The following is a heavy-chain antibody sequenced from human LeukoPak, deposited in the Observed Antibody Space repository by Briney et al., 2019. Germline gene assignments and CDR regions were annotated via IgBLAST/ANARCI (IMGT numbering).Heavy chain of an antibody. CDR2: ISWNSDII. CDR3: AKDPIVGAIHGFADY. CDR1: GFTFDEYA. Sequence: GGSLRLSCAASGFTFDEYAMRWVRQAPGKGLEWVSAISWNSDIIGYADSVKGRFTISRDNAKNSLYLKMNSLRDEDTALYDCAKDPIVGAIHGFADYWGQGTLVTAS. V-gene: IGHV3-9*01. D-gene: IGHD1-26*01. J-gene: IGHJ4*02.